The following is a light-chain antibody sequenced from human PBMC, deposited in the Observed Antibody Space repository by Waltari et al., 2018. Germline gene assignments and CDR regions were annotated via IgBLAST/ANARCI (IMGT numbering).Light chain of an antibody. CDR1: QSVTSSY. Sequence: EIVLTQSPGNLSLSPGERATLSCRASQSVTSSYLACYQQKPGQAPRLLIYGASSRATGIPDRFSGSGSGTDFTLTISRLEPEDFAVYYCQQSRTFGGGTKVEIK. J-gene: IGKJ4*01. CDR3: QQSRT. CDR2: GAS. V-gene: IGKV3-20*01.